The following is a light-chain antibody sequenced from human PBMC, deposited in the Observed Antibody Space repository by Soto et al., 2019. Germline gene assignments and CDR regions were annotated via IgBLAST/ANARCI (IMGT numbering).Light chain of an antibody. CDR3: QQRKNYPIP. Sequence: DIQLTQSPSFLSASVGDRVTITCRASQDITSHLAWYQQKPGKAPKLLIHTASTLQTGVPSRFSGSGSGTEFTLTISSLQPEDFATYYCQQRKNYPIPVGQGTRLEIK. V-gene: IGKV1-9*01. CDR1: QDITSH. CDR2: TAS. J-gene: IGKJ5*01.